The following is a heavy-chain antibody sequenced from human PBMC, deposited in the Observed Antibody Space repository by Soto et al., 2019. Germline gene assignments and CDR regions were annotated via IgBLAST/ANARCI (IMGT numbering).Heavy chain of an antibody. Sequence: EVQLVEPGGGLVQPGGSLRLSCAASGFTFSGYSWNWVRQAPGKGLEWVSYIRSSSSTIYYADSVRGRFTISRDNAKNALYLQMNSLRAEDTAVYYWARDRGGSGHFDYWGQGTLVTVSS. J-gene: IGHJ4*02. CDR2: IRSSSSTI. V-gene: IGHV3-48*01. CDR1: GFTFSGYS. D-gene: IGHD2-15*01. CDR3: ARDRGGSGHFDY.